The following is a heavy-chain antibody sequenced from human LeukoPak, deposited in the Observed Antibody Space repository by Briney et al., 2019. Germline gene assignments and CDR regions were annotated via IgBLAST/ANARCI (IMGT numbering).Heavy chain of an antibody. CDR2: TYTGGNS. J-gene: IGHJ3*02. CDR3: ARGGRGSAAVVAPRSFDI. V-gene: IGHV3-53*01. CDR1: GFTVCSTH. Sequence: PGVSLRLSCAASGFTVCSTHMVWVRQAPGKGLEWVSVTYTGGNSYYAGSVKGRFIISRDISKNTLYLQMNSLRAEDSALYYYARGGRGSAAVVAPRSFDIWGQGTMVTVSS. D-gene: IGHD3-22*01.